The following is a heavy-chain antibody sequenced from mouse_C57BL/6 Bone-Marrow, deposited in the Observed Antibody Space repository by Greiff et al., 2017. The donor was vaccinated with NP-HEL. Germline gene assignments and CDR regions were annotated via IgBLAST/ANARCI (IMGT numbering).Heavy chain of an antibody. CDR3: ARDAISTVVGELDY. D-gene: IGHD1-1*01. CDR2: ISDGGSYT. V-gene: IGHV5-4*01. Sequence: EVMLVESGGGLVKPGGSLKLSCAASGFTFSSYAMSWVRQTPEKRLEWVATISDGGSYTYYPDNVKGRFTISRDNAKNNLYLQMSHLKSEDTAMYYCARDAISTVVGELDYWGQGTTLTVSS. CDR1: GFTFSSYA. J-gene: IGHJ2*01.